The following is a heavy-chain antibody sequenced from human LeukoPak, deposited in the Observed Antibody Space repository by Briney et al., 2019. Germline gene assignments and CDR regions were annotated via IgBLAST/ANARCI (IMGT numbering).Heavy chain of an antibody. V-gene: IGHV3-33*01. D-gene: IGHD3-3*01. J-gene: IGHJ6*02. CDR2: IWYDGSNK. Sequence: QPGRSLRLSCAASGFTFCSYGMHWVRDARDKGLEWVALIWYDGSNKYYADSVKCRFTIARDNFKNTLYLQMNSLRAEDTAVYYCARDHMYYDFWSGIPNYYYGMDVWGQGTTVTVSS. CDR3: ARDHMYYDFWSGIPNYYYGMDV. CDR1: GFTFCSYG.